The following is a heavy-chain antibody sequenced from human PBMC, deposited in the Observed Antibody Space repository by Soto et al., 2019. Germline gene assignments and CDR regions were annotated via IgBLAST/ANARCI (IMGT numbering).Heavy chain of an antibody. Sequence: GGSLRLSCAASGFTFSSYGMHWVRQAPGEGLEWVAVIWYDGSNKYYADSVKGRFTISRDNSKNTLYLQMNSLRAEDTAVYYCARDLDDYYYYYGMDVWGQGTTVTVSS. V-gene: IGHV3-33*01. CDR3: ARDLDDYYYYYGMDV. J-gene: IGHJ6*02. CDR2: IWYDGSNK. CDR1: GFTFSSYG.